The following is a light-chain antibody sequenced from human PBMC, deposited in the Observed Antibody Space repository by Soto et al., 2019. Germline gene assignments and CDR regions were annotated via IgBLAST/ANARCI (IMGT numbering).Light chain of an antibody. J-gene: IGKJ5*01. CDR3: QQSYSPLSIT. V-gene: IGKV1-39*01. CDR1: ESISRH. Sequence: DIQMTQSPSSLSASVGDRVTITCRSSESISRHLNWYQQKPGKAPKLLIYAASSLQDGVPSRFSGVGSGTDFTLTISNLQPEDFATYYCQQSYSPLSITFGQGTRLEIK. CDR2: AAS.